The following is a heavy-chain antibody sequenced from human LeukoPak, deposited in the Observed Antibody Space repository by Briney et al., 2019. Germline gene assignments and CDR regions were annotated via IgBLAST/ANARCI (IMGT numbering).Heavy chain of an antibody. D-gene: IGHD3-22*01. J-gene: IGHJ4*02. CDR1: GYTFTGYY. V-gene: IGHV1-2*02. CDR2: INPNSGGT. CDR3: ARDRYYYDSSGYPGY. Sequence: ASVTVSCKASGYTFTGYYMHWVRQAPGQGLEWMGWINPNSGGTNYAQKFQGRVTMTRDTSISTAYMELSRLRSDDTAVYYCARDRYYYDSSGYPGYWGQGTLVTVSS.